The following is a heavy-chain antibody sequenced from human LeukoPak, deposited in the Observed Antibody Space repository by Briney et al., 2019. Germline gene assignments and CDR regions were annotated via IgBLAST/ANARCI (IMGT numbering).Heavy chain of an antibody. V-gene: IGHV3-23*01. CDR3: TRTRGCSSTSCYADY. D-gene: IGHD2-2*01. CDR2: ISGSGDST. CDR1: GFTFSSYA. Sequence: GSLRLSCAASGFTFSSYAMHWVRQAPGKGLEWVSGISGSGDSTYYADSVKGRFTISRDNSKNTLYLQMNSLRAEDTAVYSCTRTRGCSSTSCYADYWGQGTLVTVSS. J-gene: IGHJ4*02.